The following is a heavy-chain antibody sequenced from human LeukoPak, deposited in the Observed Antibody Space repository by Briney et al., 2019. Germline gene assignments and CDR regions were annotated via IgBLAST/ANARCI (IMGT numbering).Heavy chain of an antibody. Sequence: SETLSLTCIVSGGSISSYYWSWIRQPPGKGLEWIGYIHYSGSSNYNPSLKSRVTISVDTSKNQFSLKLSSVTAADTAVYYCGRQTCNGGSCPFDYWGQGTVVTVSS. V-gene: IGHV4-59*08. CDR1: GGSISSYY. J-gene: IGHJ4*02. CDR3: GRQTCNGGSCPFDY. D-gene: IGHD2-15*01. CDR2: IHYSGSS.